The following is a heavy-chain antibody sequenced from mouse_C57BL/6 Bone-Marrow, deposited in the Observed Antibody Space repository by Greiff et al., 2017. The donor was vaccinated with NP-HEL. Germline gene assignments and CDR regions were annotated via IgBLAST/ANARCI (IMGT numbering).Heavy chain of an antibody. CDR1: GFTFSDYG. D-gene: IGHD1-1*01. J-gene: IGHJ4*01. V-gene: IGHV5-17*01. CDR2: ISSGSSTI. CDR3: AREITTVVNYAMDY. Sequence: DVKLVESGGGLVKPGGSLKLSCAASGFTFSDYGMHWVRQAPEKGLEWVAYISSGSSTIYYADTVKGRFTISRDNAKNTLFLQMTSLRSEDTAMYYCAREITTVVNYAMDYWGQGTSVTVSS.